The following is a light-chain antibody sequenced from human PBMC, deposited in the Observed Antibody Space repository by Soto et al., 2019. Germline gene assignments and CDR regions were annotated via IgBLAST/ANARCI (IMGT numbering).Light chain of an antibody. J-gene: IGKJ2*02. CDR2: GAS. CDR3: QQYGSSPCT. CDR1: QSVNKSH. Sequence: EIELTQSPGTLSLSPGERATLSCRASQSVNKSHLGWFQQKPGQAPRLLIYGASNRATGIPDRVSGSGSGTDFTLTINRLEPEDFAVYYCQQYGSSPCTFGQGTKLEI. V-gene: IGKV3-20*01.